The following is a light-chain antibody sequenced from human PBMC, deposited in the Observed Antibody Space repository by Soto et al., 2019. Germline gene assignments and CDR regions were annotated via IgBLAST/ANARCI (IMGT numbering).Light chain of an antibody. CDR3: CSSEPRRTVV. V-gene: IGLV2-23*01. CDR1: SSAVGSYWL. Sequence: QSVLTQPASVSGSPGQSITISCTGSSSAVGSYWLVSWYQCHPGKVPKLIVYQGNKRPSGVSNRFSGSEPGNTASLTISGLQDEEEADYSCCSSEPRRTVVFGTGTKVTV. J-gene: IGLJ1*01. CDR2: QGN.